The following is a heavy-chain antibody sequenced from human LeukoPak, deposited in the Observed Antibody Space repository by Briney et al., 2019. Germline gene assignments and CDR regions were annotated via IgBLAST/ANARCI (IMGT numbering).Heavy chain of an antibody. CDR1: GGSISSYY. CDR3: ARADCSGGSCYFDY. Sequence: PSETLSLTCSVSGGSISSYYWNWIRQPPGKGLEWIGYIYYSGSTNYNPSLKSRVTISVDTSKNQFSLKLSSVTAADTAVYYCARADCSGGSCYFDYWGQGALVTVSS. J-gene: IGHJ4*02. D-gene: IGHD2-15*01. CDR2: IYYSGST. V-gene: IGHV4-59*01.